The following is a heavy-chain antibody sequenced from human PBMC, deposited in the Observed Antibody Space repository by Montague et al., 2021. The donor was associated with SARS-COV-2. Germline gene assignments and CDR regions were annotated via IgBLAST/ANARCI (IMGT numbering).Heavy chain of an antibody. J-gene: IGHJ4*02. V-gene: IGHV2-70*01. CDR2: XXWXXXK. Sequence: PALVKPTQTLTLTCTFSGFSLSTSGMCVSWIRQPPGKALEWLAXXXWXXXKYXSTSLKTRLTISKDTSKNRVVLTMTNMDPVDTATYYCARSHYDILTGYYTVFDYWGQGTLVTVSS. D-gene: IGHD3-9*01. CDR3: ARSHYDILTGYYTVFDY. CDR1: GFSLSTSGMC.